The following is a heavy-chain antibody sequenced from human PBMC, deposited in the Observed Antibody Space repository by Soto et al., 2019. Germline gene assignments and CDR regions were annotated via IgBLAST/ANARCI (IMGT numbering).Heavy chain of an antibody. CDR2: INPNGGST. CDR1: GYTFTSSY. V-gene: IGHV1-46*03. Sequence: QVQLVQSGAEVKRHGASVKLSCKASGYTFTSSYIHWVRQAPGQGLEWMAIINPNGGSTNYAQKFQGRVTMTRETSTTTVYMELSSLTSEDTAVYYCARSLMEGDYWGQGTLVTVSS. D-gene: IGHD1-1*01. CDR3: ARSLMEGDY. J-gene: IGHJ4*02.